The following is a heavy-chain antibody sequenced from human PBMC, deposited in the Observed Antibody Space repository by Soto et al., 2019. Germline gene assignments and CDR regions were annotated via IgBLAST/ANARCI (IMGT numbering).Heavy chain of an antibody. V-gene: IGHV3-21*02. D-gene: IGHD2-2*01. CDR2: ITTTSDD. CDR3: TRRGDCTSAICYLFGSSWYFDL. Sequence: EVQLVESEGGLVRPGGSLRLSCEASGFTFSTFSMIWVRQAPGKGLEWVSSITTTSDDKYADSVKGRFTVSRDNAKKSLYLHMTNLTAEDTALYYCTRRGDCTSAICYLFGSSWYFDLWGRGTLVTVSS. CDR1: GFTFSTFS. J-gene: IGHJ2*01.